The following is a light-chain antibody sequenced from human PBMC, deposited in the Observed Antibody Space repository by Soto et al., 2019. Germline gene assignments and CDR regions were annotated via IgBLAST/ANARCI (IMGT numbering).Light chain of an antibody. CDR3: QQYNNWPPTT. J-gene: IGKJ5*01. V-gene: IGKV3-15*01. CDR2: LAS. Sequence: EIVMTQSPLTLSVSPGERATLSCRASQSVSTNLAWYQQKPGQAPRLLIYLASTRAPGIPARFSGSGSGTEFTLTISSLQSEDFANYYCQQYNNWPPTTFGQGTRLEIK. CDR1: QSVSTN.